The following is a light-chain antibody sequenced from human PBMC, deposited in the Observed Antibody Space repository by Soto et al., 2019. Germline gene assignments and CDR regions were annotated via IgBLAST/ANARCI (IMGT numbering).Light chain of an antibody. V-gene: IGLV2-14*01. CDR2: EVN. CDR3: SSYAGSSTSYV. J-gene: IGLJ1*01. Sequence: QSVLTQPASVSGSPGQSITISCTGTNSDVGAYNYVSWYQQHPGEAPKLILFEVNSRPSGVSNRFSGSKSGNTASLTISGLQAEGEVDYYCSSYAGSSTSYVFGTGTKVTVL. CDR1: NSDVGAYNY.